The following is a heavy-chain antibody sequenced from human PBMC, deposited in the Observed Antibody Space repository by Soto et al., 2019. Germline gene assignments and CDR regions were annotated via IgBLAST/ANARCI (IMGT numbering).Heavy chain of an antibody. J-gene: IGHJ4*02. CDR3: ARVHYDFWSGYSDQIFDY. CDR1: GGSISSYY. Sequence: SETLSLTCTVSGGSISSYYWSWIRQPTGKGLEWIGYIYYSESTNYNPSLKSRVTISVDTSKNQFSLKLSSVTAADTAVYYCARVHYDFWSGYSDQIFDYWGQGTLVTVSS. V-gene: IGHV4-59*01. CDR2: IYYSEST. D-gene: IGHD3-3*01.